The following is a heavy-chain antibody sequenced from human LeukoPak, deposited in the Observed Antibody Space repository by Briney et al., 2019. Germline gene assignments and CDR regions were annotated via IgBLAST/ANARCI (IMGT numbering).Heavy chain of an antibody. J-gene: IGHJ6*03. D-gene: IGHD3-3*01. CDR2: MNPNSGNT. V-gene: IGHV1-8*01. Sequence: ASVKVSCKASGYTFTSYDINWVRQATGQGLEWMGWMNPNSGNTGYAQKFQGRVTMTRNPSIRTAYMELSSLRSEDTAVYYCARDYYDFWSGYYYYYYYMDVWGKGTTVTVSS. CDR1: GYTFTSYD. CDR3: ARDYYDFWSGYYYYYYYMDV.